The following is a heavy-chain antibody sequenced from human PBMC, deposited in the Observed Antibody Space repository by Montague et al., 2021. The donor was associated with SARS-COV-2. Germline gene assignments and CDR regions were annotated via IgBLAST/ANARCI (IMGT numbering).Heavy chain of an antibody. D-gene: IGHD6-13*01. CDR2: IFYTGST. V-gene: IGHV4-59*12. J-gene: IGHJ6*02. CDR1: GDSINTYY. Sequence: SETLSLTCTLSGDSINTYYWNWIRQPPGKGLEWLGSIFYTGSTNYNPSLKSRVTISLDTSKNQFFLKVTSVTAADTAVYHCARQAAGSYFYYGVDVWGQGTTVTVSS. CDR3: ARQAAGSYFYYGVDV.